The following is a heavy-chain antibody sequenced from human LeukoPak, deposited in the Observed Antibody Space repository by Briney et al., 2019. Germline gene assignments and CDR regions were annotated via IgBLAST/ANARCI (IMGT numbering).Heavy chain of an antibody. CDR3: ARVVVVAATQCWFDP. Sequence: ASVKVSCKASGYTFTSYGISWVRQAPGQGLEWMGWISAYNGNTNYAQKLQGRVTMTTGTSTSTAYMELRSLRSDDTAVYYCARVVVVAATQCWFDPWGQGTLVTVSS. CDR2: ISAYNGNT. V-gene: IGHV1-18*01. J-gene: IGHJ5*02. D-gene: IGHD2-15*01. CDR1: GYTFTSYG.